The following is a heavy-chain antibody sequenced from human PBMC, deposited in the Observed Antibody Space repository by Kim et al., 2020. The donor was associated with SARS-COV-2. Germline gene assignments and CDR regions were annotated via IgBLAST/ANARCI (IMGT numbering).Heavy chain of an antibody. J-gene: IGHJ6*02. CDR1: GYSFTSYW. Sequence: GESLKISCKGSGYSFTSYWIGWVRQMPGKGLEWMGIIYPGDSDTRYSPSFQGQVTISADKSISTAYLQWSSLKASDTAMYYCARQRSYYSSSWYREGGMDVWGQGTTVTVSS. D-gene: IGHD6-13*01. CDR2: IYPGDSDT. CDR3: ARQRSYYSSSWYREGGMDV. V-gene: IGHV5-51*01.